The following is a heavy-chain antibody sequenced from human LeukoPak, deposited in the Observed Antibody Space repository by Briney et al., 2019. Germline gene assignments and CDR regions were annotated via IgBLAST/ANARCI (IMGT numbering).Heavy chain of an antibody. CDR1: GGSFSDYY. J-gene: IGHJ6*03. CDR3: ARGRTPRRTYYYDRSAYFGMDV. D-gene: IGHD3-22*01. V-gene: IGHV4-34*01. Sequence: PSETLSLTCGVYGGSFSDYYWRWIRQPPGKGLEWIGEVHHSGSTNYNPSLKSRVTISVDTSKSQFSQKLSTVTAADTTVYYCARGRTPRRTYYYDRSAYFGMDVWGKGTTVTVSS. CDR2: VHHSGST.